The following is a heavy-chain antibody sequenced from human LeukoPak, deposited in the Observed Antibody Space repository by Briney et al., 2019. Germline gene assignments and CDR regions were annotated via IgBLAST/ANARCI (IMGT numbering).Heavy chain of an antibody. Sequence: SETLSLTCTVSGGSISSHYWSWIRNPQGKGLGGIDIFSDSGSTNYNPSLKSRVTVSVDTSKDQFSLKLTSVTAADTAVYYCARTGSSWPLYYYYYMDVWGKGTTVTVSS. V-gene: IGHV4-59*11. CDR2: FSDSGST. CDR1: GGSISSHY. J-gene: IGHJ6*03. D-gene: IGHD6-13*01. CDR3: ARTGSSWPLYYYYYMDV.